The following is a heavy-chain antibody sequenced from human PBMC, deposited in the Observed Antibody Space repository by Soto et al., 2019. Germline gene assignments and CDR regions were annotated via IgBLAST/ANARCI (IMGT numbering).Heavy chain of an antibody. V-gene: IGHV1-46*01. D-gene: IGHD3-10*02. CDR2: INPHSGTT. Sequence: GASVKVSCKASGYTFTTYYLHWVRQAPGQGLEWVGIINPHSGTTTYSPKFQGRVTMTWDTSTSTVYMELNSLRSEDTAVYYCARVPTHVPGVRGALNYWGQGTRVTVSS. CDR3: ARVPTHVPGVRGALNY. CDR1: GYTFTTYY. J-gene: IGHJ4*02.